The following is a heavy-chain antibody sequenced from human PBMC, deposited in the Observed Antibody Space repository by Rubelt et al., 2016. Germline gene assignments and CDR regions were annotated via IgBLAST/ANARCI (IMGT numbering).Heavy chain of an antibody. V-gene: IGHV4-34*01. CDR2: INHSGST. J-gene: IGHJ4*02. Sequence: QVQLQQWGAGLLKPSETLSLTCAVYGGSFSGYYWSWIRQPPGKGLEWIGEINHSGSTNYNPSLKSRVTISVDTSKNQFSLKLSSVTAADTAVYYCAREFPTVVPAAIGGPVDYWGQGTLVTVSS. CDR1: GGSFSGYY. CDR3: AREFPTVVPAAIGGPVDY. D-gene: IGHD2-2*01.